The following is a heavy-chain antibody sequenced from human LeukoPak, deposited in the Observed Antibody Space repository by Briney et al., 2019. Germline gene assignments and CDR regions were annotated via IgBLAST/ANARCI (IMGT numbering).Heavy chain of an antibody. CDR1: GFTFGDYA. J-gene: IGHJ3*02. CDR2: ISWNSGSI. CDR3: AKSESSGWPIDAFDI. D-gene: IGHD6-19*01. V-gene: IGHV3-9*03. Sequence: PGGSMRLSCAASGFTFGDYAMHWVRQAPGKGLERVSGISWNSGSIGYADSVKGRFTISRDNAKNSLYLQMNSLRAEDMALYYCAKSESSGWPIDAFDIWGQGTMVTVSS.